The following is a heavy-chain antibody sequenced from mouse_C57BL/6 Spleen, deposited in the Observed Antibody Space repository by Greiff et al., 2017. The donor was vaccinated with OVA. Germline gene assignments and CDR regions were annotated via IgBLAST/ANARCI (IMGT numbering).Heavy chain of an antibody. V-gene: IGHV6-3*01. CDR3: TREDFMDY. Sequence: EVQLVESGGGLVQPGGSMKLSCVASGFTFSNYWMNWVRQSPEKGLEWVAQIRLKSDNYATHYAESVKGRFTISRDDSKSSVYLQMNNLRAEDTGIYYCTREDFMDYWGQDTTLTVSS. CDR1: GFTFSNYW. CDR2: IRLKSDNYAT. J-gene: IGHJ2*01. D-gene: IGHD1-2*01.